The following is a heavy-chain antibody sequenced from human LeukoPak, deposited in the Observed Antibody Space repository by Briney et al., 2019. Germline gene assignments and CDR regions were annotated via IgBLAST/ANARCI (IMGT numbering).Heavy chain of an antibody. CDR2: IYHSGST. J-gene: IGHJ6*03. Sequence: SETLSLTCTVSGYSISSGYYWGWIRQPPGKGLEWIGSIYHSGSTYYNPSLKSRVTISVDTSKNQFSLKLSSVTAADTAVYYCARADSNYYYYYYMDVWGKGTTVTVSS. D-gene: IGHD3-22*01. CDR3: ARADSNYYYYYYMDV. CDR1: GYSISSGYY. V-gene: IGHV4-38-2*02.